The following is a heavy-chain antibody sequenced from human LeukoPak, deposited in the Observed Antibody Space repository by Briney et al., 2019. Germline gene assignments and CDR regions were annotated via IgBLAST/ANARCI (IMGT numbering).Heavy chain of an antibody. V-gene: IGHV3-7*04. CDR2: INLAGSEQ. J-gene: IGHJ4*02. CDR3: ARVRGDYSFDY. Sequence: PGGSLRLSCAASGFTFSSHWMSWVRQAPGKGLEWVANINLAGSEQFYVDSVKGRFTISRDNAKNSPYLQMNSLRAEDTAVYYCARVRGDYSFDYWGQGTPVTVSS. D-gene: IGHD3-10*01. CDR1: GFTFSSHW.